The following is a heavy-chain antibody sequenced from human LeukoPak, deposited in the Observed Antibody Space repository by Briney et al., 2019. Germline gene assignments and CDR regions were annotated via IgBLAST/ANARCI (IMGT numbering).Heavy chain of an antibody. CDR3: ARVSFTYDSSAARLGLLFDY. Sequence: GGSLRLSCAASGFTFSSYSMNWVRQAPGKGLEWVSSISSSSSYIYYADSVKGRFTISRDNAKNSLYLQMNSLRAEDTAVYYCARVSFTYDSSAARLGLLFDYWSQGTLVTVSS. CDR2: ISSSSSYI. D-gene: IGHD3-22*01. V-gene: IGHV3-21*01. J-gene: IGHJ4*02. CDR1: GFTFSSYS.